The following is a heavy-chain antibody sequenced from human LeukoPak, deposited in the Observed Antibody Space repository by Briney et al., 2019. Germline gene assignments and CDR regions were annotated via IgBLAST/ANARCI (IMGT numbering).Heavy chain of an antibody. CDR2: INSDGSTT. CDR3: ATRDYTSSKY. Sequence: GGSLRLSCAASGFALSSYWMHWVRHAPGKGLVWVSDINSDGSTTRYADSVKGRFAISRDNAKNTLYLEMNSLRAEDTAVYYCATRDYTSSKYWGQGTLVTVSS. J-gene: IGHJ4*02. D-gene: IGHD6-6*01. V-gene: IGHV3-74*01. CDR1: GFALSSYW.